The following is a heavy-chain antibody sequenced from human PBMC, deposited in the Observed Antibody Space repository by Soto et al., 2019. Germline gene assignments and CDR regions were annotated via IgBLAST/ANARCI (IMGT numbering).Heavy chain of an antibody. J-gene: IGHJ5*02. CDR1: GYTFTGYY. CDR2: INPNSGGT. D-gene: IGHD1-26*01. V-gene: IGHV1-2*04. CDR3: ARDSGGADENWFDP. Sequence: QVQLVQSGAEVKKPGASVKVSCKASGYTFTGYYMHWVRQAPGQGLEWMGRINPNSGGTNYAQKFQGWVTMTRDTSISTAYMELSRLRSDDTAVYYCARDSGGADENWFDPWGQGTLVTVSS.